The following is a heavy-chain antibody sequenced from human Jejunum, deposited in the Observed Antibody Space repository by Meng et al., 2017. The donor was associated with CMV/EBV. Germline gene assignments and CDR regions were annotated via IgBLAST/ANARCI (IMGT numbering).Heavy chain of an antibody. D-gene: IGHD6-13*01. V-gene: IGHV4-4*07. Sequence: HVHLQGSGPGLVKPSETLSRTCTVSGGSISGYYWNWIRQPAGKGLEWIGRVYMSGSTNYNPSLRSRVAMSVDTSKTQFSLRLTSVTAADTAVYYCARDRMAAPGTFEYWGQGTLVTVSS. CDR3: ARDRMAAPGTFEY. CDR1: GGSISGYY. J-gene: IGHJ4*02. CDR2: VYMSGST.